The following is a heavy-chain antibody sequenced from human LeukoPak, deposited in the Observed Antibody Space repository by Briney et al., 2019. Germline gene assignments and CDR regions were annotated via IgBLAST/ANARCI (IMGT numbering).Heavy chain of an antibody. CDR1: GGSIGGDY. D-gene: IGHD6-19*01. J-gene: IGHJ4*02. CDR3: AKYGKSGWSIDN. Sequence: PSETLSLTCTVSGGSIGGDYWTWIRQPPGKGLQYIGYIYHTGATNYNPSLKGRVTMSVDTSKNQFSLKLNSVTAADTAVYFRAKYGKSGWSIDNWGQGTLVTVSS. V-gene: IGHV4-59*08. CDR2: IYHTGAT.